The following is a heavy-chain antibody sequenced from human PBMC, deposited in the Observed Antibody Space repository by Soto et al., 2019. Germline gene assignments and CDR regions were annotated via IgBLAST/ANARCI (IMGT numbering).Heavy chain of an antibody. CDR3: ARGGPPIDY. CDR2: INAGNGNT. J-gene: IGHJ4*02. Sequence: QVKLVQSGAEQKKPGASVKVSCKASGYTFTSYAMNWVRQAPGQRLEWMGWINAGNGNTKYSQKFQGRVTITRDTSARTAYMELSSLRSEDTAVYSCARGGPPIDYWGQGTLVTVSS. CDR1: GYTFTSYA. V-gene: IGHV1-3*05. D-gene: IGHD3-10*01.